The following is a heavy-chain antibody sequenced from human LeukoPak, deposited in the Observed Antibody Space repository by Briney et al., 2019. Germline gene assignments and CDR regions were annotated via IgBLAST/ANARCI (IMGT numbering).Heavy chain of an antibody. V-gene: IGHV4-61*01. J-gene: IGHJ4*02. CDR1: GGSISSSNYF. Sequence: SETLSLTCTVSGGSISSSNYFWSWIRQPSGKGLEWIGYIYYSGRTNYNPSLKSRVTISVDTSKNQFSLKLSSVTAADTAVYYCARVRIYCSGGSCYSQGFDYWGQGTLVTVSS. D-gene: IGHD2-15*01. CDR3: ARVRIYCSGGSCYSQGFDY. CDR2: IYYSGRT.